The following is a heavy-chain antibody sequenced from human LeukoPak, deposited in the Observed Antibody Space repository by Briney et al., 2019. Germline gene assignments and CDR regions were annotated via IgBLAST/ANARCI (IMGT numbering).Heavy chain of an antibody. J-gene: IGHJ6*02. V-gene: IGHV3-33*01. CDR1: GFTFSSYG. CDR3: ARTGWEYQLLFHYYYYYGMDV. CDR2: IWYDGSNK. D-gene: IGHD2-2*01. Sequence: PGRSLRLSCAASGFTFSSYGMHWVRQAPGKGLEWVAVIWYDGSNKYYADSVKGRLTISRDNSKNTLYLQMNSLRAEDTAVYYCARTGWEYQLLFHYYYYYGMDVWGQGTTVTVSS.